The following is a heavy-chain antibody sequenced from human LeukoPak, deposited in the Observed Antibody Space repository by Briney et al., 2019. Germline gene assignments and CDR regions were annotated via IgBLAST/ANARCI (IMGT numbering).Heavy chain of an antibody. CDR1: GFTFSSYA. J-gene: IGHJ4*02. CDR3: ARRASGWYIVY. D-gene: IGHD6-19*01. V-gene: IGHV3-30-3*01. Sequence: PGRSLRLSCAASGFTFSSYAMHWVRQAPGKGLEWVAVISYDGSNKYYADSVKGRFTISRDNSKNTLYLQMNSLRAEDTAVYYCARRASGWYIVYWGQGTLVTVSS. CDR2: ISYDGSNK.